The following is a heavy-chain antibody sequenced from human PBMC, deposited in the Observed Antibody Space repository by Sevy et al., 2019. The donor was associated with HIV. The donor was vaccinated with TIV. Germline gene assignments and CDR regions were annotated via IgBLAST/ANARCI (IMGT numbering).Heavy chain of an antibody. CDR3: TTDPAPCSDTSTYNYLGPDAY. CDR2: IKCTIDGGPPP. Sequence: GESLKISCAASGVSFSNAWMNWVRQAPGKGLEWVGHIKCTIDGGPPPRYAAPVSDRFTISKDYSSDTLYVHLQMNSLRTEDTAVYYCTTDPAPCSDTSTYNYLGPDAYWGQGTLVTVSS. D-gene: IGHD3-22*01. J-gene: IGHJ4*02. CDR1: GVSFSNAW. V-gene: IGHV3-15*07.